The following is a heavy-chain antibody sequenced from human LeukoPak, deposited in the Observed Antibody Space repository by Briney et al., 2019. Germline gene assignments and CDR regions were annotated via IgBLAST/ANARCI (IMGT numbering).Heavy chain of an antibody. V-gene: IGHV3-21*01. CDR3: ARDTDPYCGGDCDRDY. D-gene: IGHD2-21*02. CDR2: ISSSSSYI. J-gene: IGHJ4*02. CDR1: GFTFSSYS. Sequence: GGSLRLSCAASGFTFSSYSMNWVRQAPGKGLEWVSSISSSSSYICYADSVKGRFTISRDNAKNSLYLQMNSLRAEDTAVYYCARDTDPYCGGDCDRDYWGQGTLVTVSS.